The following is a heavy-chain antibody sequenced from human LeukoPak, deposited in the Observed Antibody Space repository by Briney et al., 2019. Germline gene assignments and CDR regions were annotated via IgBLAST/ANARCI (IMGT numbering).Heavy chain of an antibody. CDR1: GGSISSGGYY. J-gene: IGHJ3*02. Sequence: SETLSPTCTVSGGSISSGGYYWSWIRQHPGKGLEWIGYIYYSGSTYYNPSLKSRVTISVDTSKNQFSLKLSSVTAADTAVYYRARGQAHRYSGSLSDAFDIWGQGTMVTVSS. V-gene: IGHV4-31*03. CDR2: IYYSGST. CDR3: ARGQAHRYSGSLSDAFDI. D-gene: IGHD1-26*01.